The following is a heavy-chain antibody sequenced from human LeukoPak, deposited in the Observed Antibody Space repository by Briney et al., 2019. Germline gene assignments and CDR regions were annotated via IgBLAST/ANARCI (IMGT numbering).Heavy chain of an antibody. V-gene: IGHV4-61*02. J-gene: IGHJ6*03. Sequence: SETLSLTCTVSGGSISSGSYYWSWIRQPAGKGLEWIGRIYTSGSTNYNPSLKSRVTISVDTSKNQFSLKLSSVTAADTAVYYCARGLTTVTPVYYYYYYMDVWGKGTTVTVSS. D-gene: IGHD4-11*01. CDR2: IYTSGST. CDR1: GGSISSGSYY. CDR3: ARGLTTVTPVYYYYYYMDV.